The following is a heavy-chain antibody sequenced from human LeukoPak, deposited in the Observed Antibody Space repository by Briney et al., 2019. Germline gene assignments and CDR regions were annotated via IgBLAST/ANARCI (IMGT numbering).Heavy chain of an antibody. CDR1: GFTFDDYA. CDR2: IYSGGST. V-gene: IGHV3-66*01. Sequence: GGSLRLSCAASGFTFDDYAMHWVRQAPGKGLEWVSVIYSGGSTYYADSVMGRFTISRDNAKNSLYLQMDSLRAEDTAVYYCARYHLGSYFRDPFDHWGQGTLVTVSS. J-gene: IGHJ4*02. D-gene: IGHD3-10*01. CDR3: ARYHLGSYFRDPFDH.